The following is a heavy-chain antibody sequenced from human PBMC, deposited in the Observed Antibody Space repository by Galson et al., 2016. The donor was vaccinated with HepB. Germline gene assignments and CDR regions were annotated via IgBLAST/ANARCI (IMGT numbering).Heavy chain of an antibody. CDR1: GFVFSDYF. CDR3: AREGTNIAVAATAFDY. Sequence: SLRLSCAASGFVFSDYFMSWIRQVPGKGLEWVSFISDSGSSRLYADSVKGRFTISRDTAENSVYLQMNSLRAEDTAVYYCAREGTNIAVAATAFDYWGQGTLVTVSS. V-gene: IGHV3-11*04. CDR2: ISDSGSSR. J-gene: IGHJ4*02. D-gene: IGHD6-19*01.